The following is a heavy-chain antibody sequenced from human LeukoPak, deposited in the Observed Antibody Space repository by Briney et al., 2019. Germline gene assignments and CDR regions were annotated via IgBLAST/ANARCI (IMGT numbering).Heavy chain of an antibody. Sequence: GAPLKTSCNGSGYRITSYWIGWVRQMPGKGLGWMGIIYPGDSDTRYSPSFQGQVTISADKSISTAYLQWSSLKASYTAMYYCAMGGNTLVREGGKVGSPIDYWGQGTLVTVSS. CDR1: GYRITSYW. J-gene: IGHJ4*02. CDR2: IYPGDSDT. D-gene: IGHD3-10*01. CDR3: AMGGNTLVREGGKVGSPIDY. V-gene: IGHV5-51*01.